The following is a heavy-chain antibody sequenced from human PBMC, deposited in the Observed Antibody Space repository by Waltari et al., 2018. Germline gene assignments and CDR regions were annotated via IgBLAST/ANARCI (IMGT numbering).Heavy chain of an antibody. CDR2: ISSSSSTI. CDR3: ASSIDFWSGYYALYYFDY. J-gene: IGHJ4*02. Sequence: EVQLVESGGGLVQPGGSLRLSCAASGFTFSSYSMNWVRQAPGKGLEWVSYISSSSSTIYYADSVKVRFTISRDNAKNSLYLQMNSLRAEDTAVYYCASSIDFWSGYYALYYFDYWGQGTLVTVSS. CDR1: GFTFSSYS. V-gene: IGHV3-48*01. D-gene: IGHD3-3*01.